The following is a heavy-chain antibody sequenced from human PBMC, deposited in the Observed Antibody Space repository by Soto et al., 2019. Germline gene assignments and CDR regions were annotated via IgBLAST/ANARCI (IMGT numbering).Heavy chain of an antibody. V-gene: IGHV1-18*01. J-gene: IGHJ4*02. Sequence: ASVKVSCKASGYTFTSYGISWVRQAPGQGLEWMGWISAYNGETIYAQKFQGRVTMTEDTSTDTAYMELSSLRSEDTAVYYCATGTTVTDYFDYWGQGTLVTVSS. CDR2: ISAYNGET. D-gene: IGHD4-17*01. CDR1: GYTFTSYG. CDR3: ATGTTVTDYFDY.